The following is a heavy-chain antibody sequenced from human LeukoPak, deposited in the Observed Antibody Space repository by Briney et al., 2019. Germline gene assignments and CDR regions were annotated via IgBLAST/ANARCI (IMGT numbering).Heavy chain of an antibody. CDR1: GGTFSSYA. Sequence: SVKVSCKASGGTFSSYAISWVRQAPGQGLEWMGRIIPILGIANYAQKFQGRVTITADKSTSTAYMELSSLRSDDTAVYYCARTGVYYDSKNRFDYWGQGTLVTVSS. CDR3: ARTGVYYDSKNRFDY. CDR2: IIPILGIA. V-gene: IGHV1-69*04. D-gene: IGHD3-22*01. J-gene: IGHJ4*02.